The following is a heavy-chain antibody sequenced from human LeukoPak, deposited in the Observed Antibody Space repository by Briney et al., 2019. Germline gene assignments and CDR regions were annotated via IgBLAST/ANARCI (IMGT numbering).Heavy chain of an antibody. Sequence: GGSLRLSCAASGITFSNYAMYWVRQAPGKGLVWVSRISSDGSSIIYADSVKGRFTISRDIAKNTLYLQMNSLRAEDTAVYYCARAQMGAPTDYWGQGTLVTVSS. CDR1: GITFSNYA. CDR3: ARAQMGAPTDY. V-gene: IGHV3-74*01. D-gene: IGHD1-26*01. J-gene: IGHJ4*02. CDR2: ISSDGSSI.